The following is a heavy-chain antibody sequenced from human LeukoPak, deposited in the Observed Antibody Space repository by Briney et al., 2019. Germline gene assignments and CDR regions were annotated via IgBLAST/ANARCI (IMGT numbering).Heavy chain of an antibody. CDR3: AKRVTTVEPSVVDV. CDR2: IGGGGCCA. D-gene: IGHD4-23*01. V-gene: IGHV3-23*01. Sequence: GGSLRLSCAASGFTFSSYAMTWVRQAPGKGLEWLSAIGGGGCCASYPDSVKGRFTISRDNSKNTLYLQMNSLRVEDTAVCYCAKRVTTVEPSVVDVWGQGTAVTVSS. CDR1: GFTFSSYA. J-gene: IGHJ6*02.